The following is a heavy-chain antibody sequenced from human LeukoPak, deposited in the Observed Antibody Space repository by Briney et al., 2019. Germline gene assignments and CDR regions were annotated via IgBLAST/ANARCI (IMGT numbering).Heavy chain of an antibody. D-gene: IGHD4/OR15-4a*01. CDR1: GFTFSYYG. J-gene: IGHJ4*02. CDR3: ARRAGAYSHPYDY. CDR2: IRYTARDK. Sequence: GGSLRLSCAASGFTFSYYGMHWVRQAPGKGLEWVAFIRYTARDKYYADSVKGRFTISRDNSKNTLYLQMNSLRAEDTAVYYCARRAGAYSHPYDYWGQGTLVTVSS. V-gene: IGHV3-30*02.